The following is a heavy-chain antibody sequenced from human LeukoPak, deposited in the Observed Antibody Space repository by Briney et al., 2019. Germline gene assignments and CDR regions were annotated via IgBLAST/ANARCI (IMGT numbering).Heavy chain of an antibody. CDR2: ISWNSGII. CDR1: GFTFDDYA. CDR3: AKDSAIYYDSSGYYYRNNAFDI. Sequence: GRSLRLSCAASGFTFDDYAMPWVRQAPGKGLEWASGISWNSGIIGYADSVKGRFTISRDNAKNSLYLQMNSLRAEDTALYYCAKDSAIYYDSSGYYYRNNAFDIWGQGTMVTVSS. J-gene: IGHJ3*02. V-gene: IGHV3-9*01. D-gene: IGHD3-22*01.